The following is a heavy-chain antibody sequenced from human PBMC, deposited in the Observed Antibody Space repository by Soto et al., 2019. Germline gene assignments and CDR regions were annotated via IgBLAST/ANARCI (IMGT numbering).Heavy chain of an antibody. Sequence: GESLKISCKGSGYSFTSYWIGWVRQMPGKGLVWMGIIYPGESDTIYSPSFRGQVTISADKSLNTAYLQWSSLKASDTAIYFCARHPDPYYGMDVWGQGTTVTVSS. CDR1: GYSFTSYW. CDR3: ARHPDPYYGMDV. CDR2: IYPGESDT. V-gene: IGHV5-51*01. J-gene: IGHJ6*02.